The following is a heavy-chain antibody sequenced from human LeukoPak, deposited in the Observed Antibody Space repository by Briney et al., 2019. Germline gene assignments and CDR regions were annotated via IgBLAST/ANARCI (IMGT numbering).Heavy chain of an antibody. J-gene: IGHJ4*02. V-gene: IGHV3-23*01. CDR1: GFTFSSYA. D-gene: IGHD6-13*01. CDR2: INNSGGGT. Sequence: AGGSLRLSCAASGFTFSSYAMSWVRQAPGKGLECVSTINNSGGGTYYTDSVKGRFTISRDNSKDTLYLQMNSLRAEDTAVYYCAKAFAAADTHYWGQGALVTVSS. CDR3: AKAFAAADTHY.